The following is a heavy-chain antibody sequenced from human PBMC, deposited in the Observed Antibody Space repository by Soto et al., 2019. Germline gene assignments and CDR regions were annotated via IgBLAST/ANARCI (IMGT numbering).Heavy chain of an antibody. V-gene: IGHV5-10-1*01. J-gene: IGHJ6*02. CDR2: IDPSDSYT. D-gene: IGHD6-13*01. CDR3: ARLDGSSRVPHGMDV. Sequence: PGESLKISCKGSVYSFTSYWISWVRQMPGKGLEWMGRIDPSDSYTNYSPSFQGHVTISADKSISTAYLQWSSLKASDTAMYYCARLDGSSRVPHGMDVWGQGTTVTVSS. CDR1: VYSFTSYW.